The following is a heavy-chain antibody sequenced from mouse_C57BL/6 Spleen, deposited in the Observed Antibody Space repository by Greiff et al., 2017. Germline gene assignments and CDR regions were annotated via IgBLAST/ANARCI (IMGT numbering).Heavy chain of an antibody. CDR2: IWGVGST. J-gene: IGHJ4*01. V-gene: IGHV2-6*01. CDR1: GFSLTSYG. CDR3: ARTAQATYAMDY. Sequence: VQGVESGPGLVAPSQSLSITCTVSGFSLTSYGVDWVRQSPGKGLEWLGVIWGVGSTNYNSALKSRLSISKDNSKSQVFLKMNSLQTDDTAMYYCARTAQATYAMDYWGQGTSVTVSS. D-gene: IGHD3-2*02.